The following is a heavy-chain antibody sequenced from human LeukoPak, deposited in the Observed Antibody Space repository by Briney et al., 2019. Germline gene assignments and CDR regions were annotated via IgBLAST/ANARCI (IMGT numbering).Heavy chain of an antibody. CDR2: IRSYSSYI. J-gene: IGHJ6*03. Sequence: GGSLRLSCTASGFTFDTYNFNWVRQAPGKGLEWVATIRSYSSYIHYADSVKGRFTISRDDAKKSMFLVMNSLRVEDTAVYFCARYSEVYYYVDVWGTGTTVTVSS. V-gene: IGHV3-21*01. CDR1: GFTFDTYN. D-gene: IGHD2-15*01. CDR3: ARYSEVYYYVDV.